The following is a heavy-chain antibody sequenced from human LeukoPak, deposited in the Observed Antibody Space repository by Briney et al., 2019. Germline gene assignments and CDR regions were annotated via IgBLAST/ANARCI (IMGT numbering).Heavy chain of an antibody. Sequence: SGGPLRLSCAASGFTFSSYAMSWVRQAPGKGLEWVSAISGSGGSTDYADSVKGRFTISRDNSKNTLYLQMNSLRAEDTAVYYCAKTPLGDYAKGYFDYWGQGTLVTVSS. CDR1: GFTFSSYA. CDR2: ISGSGGST. D-gene: IGHD4-17*01. CDR3: AKTPLGDYAKGYFDY. J-gene: IGHJ4*02. V-gene: IGHV3-23*01.